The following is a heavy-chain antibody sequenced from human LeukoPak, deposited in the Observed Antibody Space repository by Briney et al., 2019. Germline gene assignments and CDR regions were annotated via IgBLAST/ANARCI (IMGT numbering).Heavy chain of an antibody. CDR3: AKGAGFGGGTNWFDP. V-gene: IGHV3-9*03. CDR2: IRWNSGSI. J-gene: IGHJ5*02. Sequence: PGGSMRLSCAASGFTFDDYAMHWVRQAPGKGLEWVSGIRWNSGSIGYADSVKGRFTISRDDAKNAVYLQMNSLSAEYMALYYCAKGAGFGGGTNWFDPWGQGTLVTVSS. D-gene: IGHD3-10*01. CDR1: GFTFDDYA.